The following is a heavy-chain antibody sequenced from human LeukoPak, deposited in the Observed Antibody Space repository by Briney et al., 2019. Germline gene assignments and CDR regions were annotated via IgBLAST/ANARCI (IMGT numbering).Heavy chain of an antibody. D-gene: IGHD3-10*01. CDR2: INPNSGGT. J-gene: IGHJ3*02. V-gene: IGHV1-2*02. Sequence: GASVRVSCKASGYTFTGYYLHWVRQAPGQGLEWVGWINPNSGGTNYAQKFQGRVTMTRDTSISTAYMELSRLRSDDTAVYYCARNIWFGESSDAFDIWGQGTMVTVSS. CDR3: ARNIWFGESSDAFDI. CDR1: GYTFTGYY.